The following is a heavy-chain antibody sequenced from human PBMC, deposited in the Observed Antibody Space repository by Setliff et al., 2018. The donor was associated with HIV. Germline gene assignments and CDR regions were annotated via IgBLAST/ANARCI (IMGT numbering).Heavy chain of an antibody. D-gene: IGHD3-10*01. Sequence: GSGPTLVNPTHTLTLTCTFSGFSLSTSGMCVSWIRQPPGKALEWLARIDWADDKYYIKSLKTRLTISTETSKNQVVLTMTNMDPVDTATYFCARTEKPYGSPGGMDVWGQGTTVTVSS. CDR2: IDWADDK. CDR3: ARTEKPYGSPGGMDV. V-gene: IGHV2-70*11. CDR1: GFSLSTSGMC. J-gene: IGHJ6*02.